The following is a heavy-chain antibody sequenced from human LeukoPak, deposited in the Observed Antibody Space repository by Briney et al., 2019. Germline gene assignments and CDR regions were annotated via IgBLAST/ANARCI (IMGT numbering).Heavy chain of an antibody. Sequence: GGSLRLSCAASGFTFSSYAMSRVRQAPGKGLEWVSAISGSGGSTYYADSVKGRFTISRDNSKNTLYLRMNSLRAEDTAVYYCAKDGLHYDFWSGSPFDPWGQGTLVTVSS. V-gene: IGHV3-23*01. D-gene: IGHD3-3*01. CDR2: ISGSGGST. J-gene: IGHJ5*02. CDR1: GFTFSSYA. CDR3: AKDGLHYDFWSGSPFDP.